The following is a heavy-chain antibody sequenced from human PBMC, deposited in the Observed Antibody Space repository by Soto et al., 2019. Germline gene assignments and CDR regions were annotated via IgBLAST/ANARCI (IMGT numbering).Heavy chain of an antibody. CDR2: ISVSVGST. V-gene: IGHV3-23*01. D-gene: IGHD6-6*01. J-gene: IGHJ4*02. CDR3: AKDRTIASRTFDS. CDR1: GFTFSDHG. Sequence: GGSLRLSCTASGFTFSDHGIHWVRQAPGKGLEWVASISVSVGSTFYADSVKGRFTISRDNYLNTLDLQMNSLRAEDTAVYYCAKDRTIASRTFDSWGQGALVTVSS.